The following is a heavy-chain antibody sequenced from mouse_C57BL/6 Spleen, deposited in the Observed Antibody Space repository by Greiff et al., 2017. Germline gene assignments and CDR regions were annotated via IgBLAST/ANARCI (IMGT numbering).Heavy chain of an antibody. CDR3: ARSGSSGDNTWFAY. D-gene: IGHD3-2*02. V-gene: IGHV1-69*01. J-gene: IGHJ3*01. CDR1: GYSFTSYW. CDR2: IDPSDSYT. Sequence: QVQLQQPGAELVMPGASVKLSCKASGYSFTSYWMHWVKQRPGQGLEWIGEIDPSDSYTNYNQKFKGKSTLTVDKSSSTAYMQLSSLTSADSAVYYCARSGSSGDNTWFAYWGQGTLVTVSA.